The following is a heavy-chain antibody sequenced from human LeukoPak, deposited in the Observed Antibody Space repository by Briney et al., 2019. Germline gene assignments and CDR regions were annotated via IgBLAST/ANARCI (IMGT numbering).Heavy chain of an antibody. V-gene: IGHV3-23*01. Sequence: PGGSLRLSCAASGFTFREYSMSWVRQAPGKGLEWVSNIRSNGGDTYYTDSVKGRFTISRDNSKNTLHLEMNSLRAEDTAVYYCARDVGRGWFDYWGQGSLVTVSS. D-gene: IGHD6-19*01. CDR1: GFTFREYS. CDR3: ARDVGRGWFDY. CDR2: IRSNGGDT. J-gene: IGHJ4*02.